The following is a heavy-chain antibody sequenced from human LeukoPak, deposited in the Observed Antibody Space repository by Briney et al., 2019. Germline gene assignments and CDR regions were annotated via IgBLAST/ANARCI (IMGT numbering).Heavy chain of an antibody. V-gene: IGHV4-4*09. CDR3: ARRQVVTAANWYFDL. CDR1: GGSISSYY. CDR2: IYTSGST. J-gene: IGHJ2*01. D-gene: IGHD2-21*02. Sequence: SETLSLTCTVSGGSISSYYWSWIRQPPGKGLEWIGYIYTSGSTNYNPSLKSRVTISVDTSKNQFSLKLSSVTAADTAVYHCARRQVVTAANWYFDLWGRGTLVTVSS.